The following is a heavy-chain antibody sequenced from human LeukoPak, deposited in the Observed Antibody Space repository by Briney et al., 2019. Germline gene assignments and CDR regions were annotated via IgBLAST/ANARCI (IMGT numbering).Heavy chain of an antibody. J-gene: IGHJ4*02. Sequence: GGSLRLSCAASGFSFSTYTMRWVRQAPGKGLEYVSGIASNGGSKDYANSVKGRFTISRDNFKNTVYLQMGSLRAEDKAVYYCAREYCTTNNCYNWGLGYWGQGTLVTVSS. CDR3: AREYCTTNNCYNWGLGY. D-gene: IGHD2-2*02. CDR1: GFSFSTYT. CDR2: IASNGGSK. V-gene: IGHV3-64*01.